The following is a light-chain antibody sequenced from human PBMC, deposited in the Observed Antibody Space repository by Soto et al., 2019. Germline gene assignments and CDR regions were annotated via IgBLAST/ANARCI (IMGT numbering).Light chain of an antibody. CDR3: QQRGNWPWLT. V-gene: IGKV3-11*01. CDR2: DAT. CDR1: QSVNNY. J-gene: IGKJ4*02. Sequence: EIVLKQSPGTLSLSPGERATLSCRASQSVNNYLAWYQQKPGQAPRLLIFDATNRATGIPARFSGSGSGTDFTLTSTSLAAEDFGVYYCQQRGNWPWLTYGGGTRVEIK.